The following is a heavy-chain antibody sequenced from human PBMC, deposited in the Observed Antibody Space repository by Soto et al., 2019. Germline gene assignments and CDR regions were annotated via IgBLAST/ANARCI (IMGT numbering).Heavy chain of an antibody. CDR2: IIPIFGTA. V-gene: IGHV1-69*12. D-gene: IGHD2-15*01. J-gene: IGHJ6*02. CDR1: GGTFSSYA. Sequence: QVQLVQSGAEVKKPGSSVKVSCKASGGTFSSYAISWVRQAPGQGLEWMGGIIPIFGTANYAQKFQGRVTITADEXXRXAXXELSSLRSEDTAVYYCARDGVVAATPNYYYYGMDVWGQGTTVTVSS. CDR3: ARDGVVAATPNYYYYGMDV.